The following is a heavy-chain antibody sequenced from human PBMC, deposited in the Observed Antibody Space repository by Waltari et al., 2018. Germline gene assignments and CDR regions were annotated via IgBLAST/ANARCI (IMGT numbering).Heavy chain of an antibody. Sequence: QVQLQQWGAGLLKPSETLSLTCAVYGGSFSGYYWSWIRQPPGKGLEWIGEINHSGSTNYNPSLKSRVTISVDTSKNQFSLKLSSVTAADTAVYYCARVVAGDGYNSYPYWGQGTLVTVSS. V-gene: IGHV4-34*01. CDR1: GGSFSGYY. CDR3: ARVVAGDGYNSYPY. D-gene: IGHD5-12*01. CDR2: INHSGST. J-gene: IGHJ4*02.